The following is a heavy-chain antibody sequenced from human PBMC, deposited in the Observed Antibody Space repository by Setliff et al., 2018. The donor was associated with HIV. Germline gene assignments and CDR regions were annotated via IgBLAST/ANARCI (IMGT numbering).Heavy chain of an antibody. CDR2: IYTSGST. CDR1: GDSISTYC. CDR3: ASGRGAKGGYDYFGS. J-gene: IGHJ4*02. Sequence: SETLSLTCTVSGDSISTYCWIWIRQPPGKGLEWIGNIYTSGSTYYNPSLKSRITISVDTSKNQFSLTLNSVTAADTALYYCASGRGAKGGYDYFGSWGQGTLVTVSS. D-gene: IGHD5-12*01. V-gene: IGHV4-4*09.